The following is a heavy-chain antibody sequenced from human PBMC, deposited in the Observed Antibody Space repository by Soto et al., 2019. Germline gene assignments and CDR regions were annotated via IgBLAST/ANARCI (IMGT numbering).Heavy chain of an antibody. V-gene: IGHV3-49*03. Sequence: GGSLRLSCTASGFTFGDYAMSWFRQAPGKGLEWVGFIRSKAYGGTIEYAASVKGRFTISRDDSKSIAYLQMNSLKTEDTAVYYCTREDSYSGCFDYWGQGTLVTVSS. CDR2: IRSKAYGGTI. D-gene: IGHD1-26*01. CDR3: TREDSYSGCFDY. CDR1: GFTFGDYA. J-gene: IGHJ4*02.